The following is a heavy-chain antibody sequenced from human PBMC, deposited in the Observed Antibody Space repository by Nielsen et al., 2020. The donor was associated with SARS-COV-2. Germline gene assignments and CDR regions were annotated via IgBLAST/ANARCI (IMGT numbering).Heavy chain of an antibody. V-gene: IGHV5-51*01. CDR1: GYTFSNEW. J-gene: IGHJ4*02. Sequence: GESLKISCKGSGYTFSNEWIAWVRQMPGKGLEWMGSIWPGDSETRDNPSFQGHVTMSADKALSTAYLQWSSLKASDTAIYYCARRTSAHYYFDYWGLGTLVTVSS. CDR3: ARRTSAHYYFDY. D-gene: IGHD2-2*01. CDR2: IWPGDSET.